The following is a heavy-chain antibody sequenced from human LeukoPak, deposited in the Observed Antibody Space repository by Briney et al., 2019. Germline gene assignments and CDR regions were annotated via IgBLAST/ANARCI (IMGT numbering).Heavy chain of an antibody. CDR1: GFTFSDAW. V-gene: IGHV3-30*18. J-gene: IGHJ4*02. CDR3: AKDRVLYDILTGYYDY. D-gene: IGHD3-9*01. CDR2: ISYDGSNK. Sequence: GGSLRLSCAASGFTFSDAWMTWVRQAPGKGLEWVAVISYDGSNKYYTDSVKGRFTISRDNSRNTLYLQMNSLRAEDTAVYYCAKDRVLYDILTGYYDYWGQGTLVTVSS.